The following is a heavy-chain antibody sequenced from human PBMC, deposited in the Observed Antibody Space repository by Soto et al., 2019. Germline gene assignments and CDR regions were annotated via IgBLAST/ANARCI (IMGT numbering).Heavy chain of an antibody. V-gene: IGHV3-13*01. CDR3: ARGATYYYDSSGYYQTRYDAFDI. CDR1: GVTCSSYD. J-gene: IGHJ3*02. D-gene: IGHD3-22*01. CDR2: IGTAGDT. Sequence: GGSLRRSWAASGVTCSSYDMHWVRQATGKGLEWVSAIGTAGDTYYPGSVKGRFTISRENAKNSLYLQMNSLRAGDTAVYYCARGATYYYDSSGYYQTRYDAFDIWGQGTMVTVSS.